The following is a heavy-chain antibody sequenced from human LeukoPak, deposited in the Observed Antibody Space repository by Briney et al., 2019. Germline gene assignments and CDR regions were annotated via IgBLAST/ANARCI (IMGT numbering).Heavy chain of an antibody. CDR3: AREYSGYDGGPNWFDP. CDR1: GFTFSDYY. V-gene: IGHV3-30-3*01. D-gene: IGHD5-12*01. J-gene: IGHJ5*02. CDR2: ISYDGSNK. Sequence: PGGSLRLSCAASGFTFSDYYMNWIRQAPGKGLEWVAVISYDGSNKYYADSVKGRFTISRDNSKNTLYLQMNSLRAEDTAVYYCAREYSGYDGGPNWFDPWGQGTLVTVSS.